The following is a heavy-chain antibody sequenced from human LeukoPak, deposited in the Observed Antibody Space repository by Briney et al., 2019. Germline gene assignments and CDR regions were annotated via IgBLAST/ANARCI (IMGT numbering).Heavy chain of an antibody. CDR2: IWYDGSNK. CDR1: GFIFSSYG. D-gene: IGHD3-3*01. J-gene: IGHJ4*02. V-gene: IGHV3-33*06. CDR3: AKDHYWSIDY. Sequence: GGSLRLSCAASGFIFSSYGIHWVRQAPGKGLEWVAVIWYDGSNKYYADSVKGRFTISRDNSKNTLYLQMNSLRAEDTGVYYCAKDHYWSIDYWGRGTLVTVSS.